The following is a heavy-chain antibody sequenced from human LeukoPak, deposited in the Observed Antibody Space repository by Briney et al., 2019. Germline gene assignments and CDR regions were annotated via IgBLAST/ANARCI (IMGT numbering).Heavy chain of an antibody. CDR3: AKDSGPYCTNGVCYIGYFDL. J-gene: IGHJ2*01. V-gene: IGHV3-9*01. D-gene: IGHD2-8*01. CDR1: GFTVSSNY. Sequence: PGGSLRLSCAASGFTVSSNYMSWVRQAPGKGLEWVSGISWNSGSIGYADSVKGRFTISRDNAKNSLYLQMNSLRAEDTALYYCAKDSGPYCTNGVCYIGYFDLWGRGTLVTVSS. CDR2: ISWNSGSI.